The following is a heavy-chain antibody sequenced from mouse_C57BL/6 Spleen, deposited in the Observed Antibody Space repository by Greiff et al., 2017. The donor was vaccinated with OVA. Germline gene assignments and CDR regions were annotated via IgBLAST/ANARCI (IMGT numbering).Heavy chain of an antibody. D-gene: IGHD4-1*01. J-gene: IGHJ1*03. CDR3: ARVPLTGSKWYFDV. CDR2: IRNKANGYTT. CDR1: GFTFTDYY. V-gene: IGHV7-3*01. Sequence: EVKLVESGGGLVQPGGSLSLSCAASGFTFTDYYMSWVRQPPGKALEWLGFIRNKANGYTTEYSASVKGRFTISRDNSQSILYLQMNALRAEDSATYYCARVPLTGSKWYFDVWGTGTTVTVSS.